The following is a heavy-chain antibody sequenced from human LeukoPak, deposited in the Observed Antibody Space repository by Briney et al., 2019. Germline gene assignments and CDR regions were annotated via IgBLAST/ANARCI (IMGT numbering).Heavy chain of an antibody. D-gene: IGHD6-13*01. V-gene: IGHV4-59*01. CDR3: ARGNTIAATE. CDR1: GGSTNSFF. J-gene: IGHJ4*02. Sequence: SETLSLTCIVSGGSTNSFFWSWIRQPPGKELEWIGYISYSGTTKYNPSLESRVTISLDRSKNQFSLKLTSVTAADTAVYYCARGNTIAATEWGQGILVTVSS. CDR2: ISYSGTT.